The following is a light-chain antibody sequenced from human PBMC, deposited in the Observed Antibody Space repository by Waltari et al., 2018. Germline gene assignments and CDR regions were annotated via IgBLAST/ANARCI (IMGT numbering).Light chain of an antibody. J-gene: IGKJ1*01. CDR1: QSISRY. CDR2: GAS. V-gene: IGKV3-20*01. Sequence: ILLTQSPGTLSLSPEERATLSCRASQSISRYLAWYQQKPGQAPLPLIYGASTRATGIPDRFSGSGSGTDFSLTISGLEPEDSAVYYCQHHFRLPATFGQGTKVEIK. CDR3: QHHFRLPAT.